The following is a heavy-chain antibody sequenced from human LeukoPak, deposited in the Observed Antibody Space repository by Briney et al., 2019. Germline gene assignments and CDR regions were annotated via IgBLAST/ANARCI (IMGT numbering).Heavy chain of an antibody. Sequence: ASVKVSCKASGYTFTSYYMHWVRQAPGQGLEWMGIINPSGGSTSYAQKFQGRVTMTRDTSTSTAYMELSRLRSDDTAVYYCASPVTTLTLDAFDIWGQGTMVTVSS. V-gene: IGHV1-46*01. J-gene: IGHJ3*02. CDR2: INPSGGST. CDR1: GYTFTSYY. D-gene: IGHD4-17*01. CDR3: ASPVTTLTLDAFDI.